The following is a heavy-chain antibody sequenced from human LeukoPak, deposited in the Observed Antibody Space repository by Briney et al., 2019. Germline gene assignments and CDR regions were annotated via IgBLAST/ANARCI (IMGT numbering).Heavy chain of an antibody. V-gene: IGHV4-4*02. D-gene: IGHD5-18*01. CDR3: ARDGPGYSFGYSYYGMDV. CDR1: GGSISISNW. Sequence: PSETLSLTCAVSGGSISISNWWGWVHQPPGQGLEWIGEIYHSGSTNYNPSLKSRVTISVDKAKNQFSLRLSSVTAADTAVYYCARDGPGYSFGYSYYGMDVWGQGTTVTVSS. J-gene: IGHJ6*02. CDR2: IYHSGST.